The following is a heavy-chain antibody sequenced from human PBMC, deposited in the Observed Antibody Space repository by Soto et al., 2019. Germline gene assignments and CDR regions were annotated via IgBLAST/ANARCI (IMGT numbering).Heavy chain of an antibody. J-gene: IGHJ4*02. CDR3: ARDLHGAFTTMAH. D-gene: IGHD1-1*01. V-gene: IGHV1-46*01. CDR1: GYTFIDYY. CDR2: INPSGFTS. Sequence: QVQMVQSGAEVKKPGASVKVSCKASGYTFIDYYIHWVRQAPGQGLEWMGIINPSGFTSTLSQRFQGRLTMTRDTSTSTVYMELGSLTSEDTAIYYCARDLHGAFTTMAHWGQGTLVTVSS.